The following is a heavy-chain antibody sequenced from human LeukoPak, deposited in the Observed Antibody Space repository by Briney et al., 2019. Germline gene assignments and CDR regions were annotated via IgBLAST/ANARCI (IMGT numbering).Heavy chain of an antibody. CDR2: IYYSGST. CDR3: ARGIAVAGLDY. Sequence: NPSETLSLTCTVSGGSIGSGGYYWSWIRQHPGKGLEWIGYIYYSGSTYYNPSLKSRVTISVDTSKNQFSLKLSSVTAADTAVYYCARGIAVAGLDYWGQGTLVTVSS. D-gene: IGHD6-19*01. CDR1: GGSIGSGGYY. V-gene: IGHV4-31*03. J-gene: IGHJ4*02.